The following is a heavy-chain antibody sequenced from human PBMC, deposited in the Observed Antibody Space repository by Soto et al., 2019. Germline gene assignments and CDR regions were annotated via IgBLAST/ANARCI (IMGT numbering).Heavy chain of an antibody. D-gene: IGHD3-16*01. Sequence: QEQLVESGGGVVQPGTSLRLSCAASGFTFSRFGMHWVRQAPGKGLEWVALIFSDGSNEYYADSVKGRFTISRDNSKNTLLLQLSSLRAEDTAIYYCARDDDYPGNAFDIWGQGTMVTVSS. CDR3: ARDDDYPGNAFDI. CDR2: IFSDGSNE. J-gene: IGHJ3*02. V-gene: IGHV3-33*01. CDR1: GFTFSRFG.